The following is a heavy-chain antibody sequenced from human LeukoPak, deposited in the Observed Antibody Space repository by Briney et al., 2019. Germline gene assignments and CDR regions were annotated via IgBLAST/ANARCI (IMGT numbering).Heavy chain of an antibody. D-gene: IGHD5-18*01. CDR2: IYYSGST. CDR1: GGSISSYY. Sequence: SETLSLTCTVSGGSISSYYWSWIRQPPGKGLEWIGYIYYSGSTNYNPSLKSRVTISLDTSKNQFSLKLSSVTAADTAVYYCARGVSRGYTYGRYYMDVWGKGTTVTVSS. J-gene: IGHJ6*03. V-gene: IGHV4-59*01. CDR3: ARGVSRGYTYGRYYMDV.